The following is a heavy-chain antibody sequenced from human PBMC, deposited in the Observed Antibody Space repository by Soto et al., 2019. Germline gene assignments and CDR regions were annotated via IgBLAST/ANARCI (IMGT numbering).Heavy chain of an antibody. CDR3: ARVAMENYHDMWSGSTSSALDV. CDR2: VSHSGRT. J-gene: IGHJ6*02. CDR1: GGSMRGYS. Sequence: SETLSLTCKVSGGSMRGYSWSWIRQTQGEGLEWIGYVSHSGRTDYSPSLKNRVTISLDMSKNHFALHVNSVDPADTAVYYCARVAMENYHDMWSGSTSSALDVWGQGTTVTVSS. V-gene: IGHV4-59*13. D-gene: IGHD3-3*01.